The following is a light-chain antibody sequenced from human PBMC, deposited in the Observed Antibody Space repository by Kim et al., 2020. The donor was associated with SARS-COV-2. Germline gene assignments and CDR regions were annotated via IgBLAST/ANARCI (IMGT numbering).Light chain of an antibody. V-gene: IGKV1-27*01. CDR2: ETS. Sequence: ASVGDRVPISCRASQDIGNDLAWYQQKPGRVPSLLISETSTLHSGVPSRFSGSGSGTDFTLTISSLQPEDVATYYCQKCDSAPLTFGGGTKVDIK. CDR3: QKCDSAPLT. J-gene: IGKJ4*01. CDR1: QDIGND.